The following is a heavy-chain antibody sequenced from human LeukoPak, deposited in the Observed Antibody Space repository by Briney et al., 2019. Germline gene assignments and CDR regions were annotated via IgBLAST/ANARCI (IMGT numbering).Heavy chain of an antibody. CDR2: IYYSGST. Sequence: SETLSLTCTVSGGSIRSYYWSWIRQPPGKGLEWIGYIYYSGSTNYNPSLKSRATISIDTSKNQFSLTLSSMTAADTAVYYCARFRSSGWYYFDSWGQGMPVSVSS. CDR1: GGSIRSYY. CDR3: ARFRSSGWYYFDS. J-gene: IGHJ4*02. V-gene: IGHV4-59*12. D-gene: IGHD6-19*01.